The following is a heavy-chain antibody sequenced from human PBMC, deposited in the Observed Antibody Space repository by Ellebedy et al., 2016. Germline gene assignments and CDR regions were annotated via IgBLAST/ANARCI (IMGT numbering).Heavy chain of an antibody. Sequence: SETLSLXXTVSGYSISSGYYWGWIRQPPGKGLEWIGIIYHSGSTYYNPSLKNRVTISVDTSKNQFSLKLSSVTAADTAVYYCARARYGSGGYFYGMDVWGQGTTVTVSS. J-gene: IGHJ6*02. CDR2: IYHSGST. V-gene: IGHV4-38-2*02. D-gene: IGHD3-10*01. CDR1: GYSISSGYY. CDR3: ARARYGSGGYFYGMDV.